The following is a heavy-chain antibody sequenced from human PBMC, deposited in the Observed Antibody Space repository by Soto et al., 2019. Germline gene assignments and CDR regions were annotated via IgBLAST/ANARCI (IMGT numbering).Heavy chain of an antibody. CDR2: IIPIFGTA. CDR1: GGTFSSYA. J-gene: IGHJ6*01. CDR3: AMSKQGYCSSTSRYSHPSHDYGMYV. V-gene: IGHV1-69*13. Sequence: AVKVSCEASGGTFSSYAISWVRQAPGQGLEWMGGIIPIFGTANYAQKFQGRVTITADESTSTAYMELSSLRSEDTAVYYCAMSKQGYCSSTSRYSHPSHDYGMYVRG. D-gene: IGHD2-2*01.